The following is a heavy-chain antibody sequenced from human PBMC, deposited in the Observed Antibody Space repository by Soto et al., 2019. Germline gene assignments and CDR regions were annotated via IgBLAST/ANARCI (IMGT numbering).Heavy chain of an antibody. Sequence: QVHLVQSGAEVKKPGASVKVSCKASGYTFTSYGITWVRQAPGQGLEWMGWISAHNGNTDYAQKLQGRVIVTRDTSTSTAYMELRSLISDDPAVYYCSRGRYGDYWGKGALVTVS. D-gene: IGHD1-1*01. J-gene: IGHJ4*02. V-gene: IGHV1-18*01. CDR3: SRGRYGDY. CDR2: ISAHNGNT. CDR1: GYTFTSYG.